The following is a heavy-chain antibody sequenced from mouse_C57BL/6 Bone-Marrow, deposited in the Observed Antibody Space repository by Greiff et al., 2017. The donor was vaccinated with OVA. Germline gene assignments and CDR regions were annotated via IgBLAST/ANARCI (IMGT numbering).Heavy chain of an antibody. CDR3: ARGGGRNYFDY. CDR2: IDPSDSYT. CDR1: GYTFTSYW. Sequence: VQLQQPGAELVMPGASVKLSCKASGYTFTSYWMHWVKQRPGQGLEWIGEIDPSDSYTNYNQKFKGKSTLTVDKSSSTAYMQLSILTSEDSAVYYVARGGGRNYFDYWGQGTTLTVSS. V-gene: IGHV1-69*01. J-gene: IGHJ2*01.